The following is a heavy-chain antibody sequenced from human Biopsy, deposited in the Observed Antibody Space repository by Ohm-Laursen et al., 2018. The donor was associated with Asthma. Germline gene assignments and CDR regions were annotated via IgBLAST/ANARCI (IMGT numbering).Heavy chain of an antibody. CDR1: GFTFSRYG. J-gene: IGHJ6*02. CDR3: AREGGDYLSGYYYYCGMEV. V-gene: IGHV3-30*03. Sequence: SLRLSCSASGFTFSRYGMHWVRQAPGKGLEWVAVISYDGSNKYYADSVKGRFTISRDNSKNTLYLQMNSLRAEDTAVYYCAREGGDYLSGYYYYCGMEVWGQGTTVTVSS. D-gene: IGHD4-17*01. CDR2: ISYDGSNK.